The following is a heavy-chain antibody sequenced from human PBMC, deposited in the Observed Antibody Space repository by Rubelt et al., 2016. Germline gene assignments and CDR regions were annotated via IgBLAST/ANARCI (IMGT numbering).Heavy chain of an antibody. CDR3: TRDPDGEHDFDY. CDR2: INPSSGGT. CDR1: GYSFTDCY. J-gene: IGHJ4*02. Sequence: QLQLVQSGAEVKKPGASVKVSCKASGYSFTDCYIHWVRQAPGQGLEWMGRINPSSGGTNYAQKFRGRVTLTADTATSTVVMEVMSLRADDTAVYYCTRDPDGEHDFDYWGQGTLVTVSS. D-gene: IGHD4-17*01. V-gene: IGHV1-2*06.